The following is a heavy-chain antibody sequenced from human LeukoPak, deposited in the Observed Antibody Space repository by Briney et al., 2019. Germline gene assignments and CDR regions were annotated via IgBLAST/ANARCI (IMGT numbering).Heavy chain of an antibody. V-gene: IGHV3-74*01. CDR1: GFSISGYW. Sequence: PGGSLRLSCAASGFSISGYWMHWVRHAAGEGLVCVSRMNSGGTTINYADSVKGRFTISRDNVDNTLHLQMNSLRVEDTAVYYCIREVQVRASASLGLWGQGTLVTVSS. CDR2: MNSGGTTI. D-gene: IGHD3-16*01. CDR3: IREVQVRASASLGL. J-gene: IGHJ4*01.